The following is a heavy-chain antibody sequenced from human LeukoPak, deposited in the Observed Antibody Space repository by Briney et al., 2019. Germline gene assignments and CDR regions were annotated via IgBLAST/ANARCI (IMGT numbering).Heavy chain of an antibody. CDR1: GGSISSYY. D-gene: IGHD2-2*01. V-gene: IGHV4-4*07. CDR3: ARGPMIVPAARAYYYYYMDV. Sequence: ASETLSLTCTVSGGSISSYYWSWIRQPAGKGLEWIGRIYTSGSTNYNPSLKSRLTMSVDTSKNQFSLKLSSVTAADTAVYYCARGPMIVPAARAYYYYYMDVWGKGTTVTVSS. J-gene: IGHJ6*03. CDR2: IYTSGST.